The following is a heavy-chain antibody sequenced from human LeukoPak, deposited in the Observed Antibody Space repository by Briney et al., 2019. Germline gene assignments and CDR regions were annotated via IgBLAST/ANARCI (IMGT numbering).Heavy chain of an antibody. CDR1: GFIFSSYW. D-gene: IGHD3-10*01. V-gene: IGHV3-7*01. CDR3: ARGDLWLGH. J-gene: IGHJ4*02. Sequence: GGSLRLSCAASGFIFSSYWMCWVRQAPGKGLEWVANIKSDGSEEYYGDSVKGRFTISRDNAKNSLYLQMNSLRVEDTAVYYCARGDLWLGHWGQGSLVTVSS. CDR2: IKSDGSEE.